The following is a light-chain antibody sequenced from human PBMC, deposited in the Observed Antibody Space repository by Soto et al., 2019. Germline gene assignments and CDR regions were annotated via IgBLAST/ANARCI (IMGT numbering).Light chain of an antibody. CDR2: QAS. CDR1: RSISNW. J-gene: IGKJ3*01. V-gene: IGKV1-5*03. CDR3: QHYNTYSWFT. Sequence: DIQMTQSPSTLSASVGDRVTITCRASRSISNWLAWYQQKPGTAPKLLIHQASSLESGVPSRFSGSGSGTEFTLTISSVQPDDFATYYCQHYNTYSWFTFGPGTNVDIK.